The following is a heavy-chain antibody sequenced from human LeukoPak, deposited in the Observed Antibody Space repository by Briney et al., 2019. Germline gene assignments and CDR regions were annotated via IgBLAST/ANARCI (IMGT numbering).Heavy chain of an antibody. CDR2: INHSGST. V-gene: IGHV4-34*01. CDR1: GGSFSGYY. D-gene: IGHD6-6*01. J-gene: IGHJ3*02. CDR3: ARRPPALGAFDI. Sequence: SETLSLTCGVHGGSFSGYYWSWIRQPPGKGLEWIGEINHSGSTNYNSSLKSRVTVSVDTSKNQFSLKVSSVTAADTAVYYCARRPPALGAFDIWGQGTMVSVSS.